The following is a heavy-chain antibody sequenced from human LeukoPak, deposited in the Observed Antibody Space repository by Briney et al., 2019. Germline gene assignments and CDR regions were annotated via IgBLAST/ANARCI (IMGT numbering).Heavy chain of an antibody. Sequence: GRSLRLSCAASGFTFSSYGIHWVRQAPRKGLEWVEVVSSDGSIKYYADSGKGRFTISRDTSKNTVYLQMNSLGTEDTAFYYCARGYSSSWLGYFDYWGQGTLVTVSS. CDR1: GFTFSSYG. CDR3: ARGYSSSWLGYFDY. V-gene: IGHV3-30*03. D-gene: IGHD6-13*01. J-gene: IGHJ4*02. CDR2: VSSDGSIK.